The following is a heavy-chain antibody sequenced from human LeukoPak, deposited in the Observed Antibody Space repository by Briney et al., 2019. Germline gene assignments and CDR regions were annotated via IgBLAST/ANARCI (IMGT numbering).Heavy chain of an antibody. CDR1: GGSISSGGYY. J-gene: IGHJ4*02. V-gene: IGHV4-31*03. CDR3: ARIGDGYNDY. CDR2: IYYSGST. D-gene: IGHD5-24*01. Sequence: SQTLSLTCTVSGGSISSGGYYWSWIRQHPGKGLEWIGYIYYSGSTYYNPSLKSRVTRSVDTSKNQFSLKLSSVTAADTAVYYCARIGDGYNDYWGQGTLVTVSS.